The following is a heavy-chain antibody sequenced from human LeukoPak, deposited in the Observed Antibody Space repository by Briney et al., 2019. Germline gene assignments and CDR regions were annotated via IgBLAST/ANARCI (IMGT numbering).Heavy chain of an antibody. CDR2: ISGSGGST. CDR1: GFTFSSYA. J-gene: IGHJ5*02. CDR3: AKVGIYAGYSPINWFDP. V-gene: IGHV3-23*01. Sequence: GASLRLSCAASGFTFSSYAMSWVRQAPGKGLEWVSAISGSGGSTYYADSVKGRFTISRDNSKNTLYLQMNSLRAEDTAVYYRAKVGIYAGYSPINWFDPWGQGTLVTVSS. D-gene: IGHD1-26*01.